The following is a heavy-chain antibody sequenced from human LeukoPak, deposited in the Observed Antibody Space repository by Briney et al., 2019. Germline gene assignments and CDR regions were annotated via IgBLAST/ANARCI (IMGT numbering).Heavy chain of an antibody. J-gene: IGHJ4*02. CDR2: INHSRST. CDR1: GGSFSGYY. CDR3: ARFQSGYYISYFDY. D-gene: IGHD3-3*01. V-gene: IGHV4-34*01. Sequence: SETLSLTCAVYGGSFSGYYWRWIRQPPGKGLEWIGEINHSRSTNYNPSLKSRVTISVDTSKNQFSLKLSSVTAAGTAVYYCARFQSGYYISYFDYWGQGTLVTVSS.